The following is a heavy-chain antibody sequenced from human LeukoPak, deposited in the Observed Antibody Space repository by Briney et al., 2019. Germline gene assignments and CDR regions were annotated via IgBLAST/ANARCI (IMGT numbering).Heavy chain of an antibody. Sequence: PGGSLRLSCAASGFTFSDYYMSWIRQAPGKGLEWVSYISSSGSTIYYADSVKGRFTISRDNAKNTLYLQMNSLRAEDTAVYYCAKGRKGITMVRGVIGPFDYWGQGTLVTVSS. CDR3: AKGRKGITMVRGVIGPFDY. CDR2: ISSSGSTI. CDR1: GFTFSDYY. D-gene: IGHD3-10*01. J-gene: IGHJ4*02. V-gene: IGHV3-11*01.